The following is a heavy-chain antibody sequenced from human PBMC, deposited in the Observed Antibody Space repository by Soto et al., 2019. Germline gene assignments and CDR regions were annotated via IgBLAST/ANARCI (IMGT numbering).Heavy chain of an antibody. V-gene: IGHV1-18*04. CDR1: SYTFPVYG. Sequence: AAVKVSCKASSYTFPVYGISWVRQAPGQGPEWMGWITAYNGNTNYAQKLQGRVTMTTDTSTSTAYIELRSLRSDDTALYYCARACLGWFDPWGQGTLVTVS. D-gene: IGHD3-16*01. J-gene: IGHJ5*02. CDR2: ITAYNGNT. CDR3: ARACLGWFDP.